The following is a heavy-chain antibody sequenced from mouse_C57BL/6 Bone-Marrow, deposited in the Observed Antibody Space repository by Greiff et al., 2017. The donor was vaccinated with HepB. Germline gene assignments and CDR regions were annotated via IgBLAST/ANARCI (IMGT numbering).Heavy chain of an antibody. CDR1: GYSITSYY. J-gene: IGHJ4*01. CDR3: ASTITTVVDIYAMDY. CDR2: ISYSGST. Sequence: EVKLMESGPGLAKPSQTLSLTCSVTGYSITSYYWNWIRKFPGKKLEYMGYISYSGSTYYNPSLKSRISITRDTSKNQYYLQLNSVTTEDTATYYCASTITTVVDIYAMDYWGQGTSVTVSS. V-gene: IGHV3-8*01. D-gene: IGHD1-1*01.